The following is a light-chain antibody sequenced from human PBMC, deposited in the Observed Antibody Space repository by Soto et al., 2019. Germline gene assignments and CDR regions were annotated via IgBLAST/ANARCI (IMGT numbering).Light chain of an antibody. CDR3: QQYYSHPPT. V-gene: IGKV4-1*01. CDR2: WAS. CDR1: RNLLYSSNNKNY. Sequence: DIVMTQSPDSLAVSLGERATINCKSSRNLLYSSNNKNYVTWYQQKPGQPPKLLIYWASTRESGVPARFSGSGSETDFTLTIDNLQPEDVALYYCQQYYSHPPTFGQGTKVEIK. J-gene: IGKJ1*01.